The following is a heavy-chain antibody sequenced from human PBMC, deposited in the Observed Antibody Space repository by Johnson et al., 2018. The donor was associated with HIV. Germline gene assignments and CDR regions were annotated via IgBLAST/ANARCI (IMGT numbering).Heavy chain of an antibody. CDR3: ARVSMLFIAADAFDI. V-gene: IGHV3-11*04. D-gene: IGHD2-21*01. J-gene: IGHJ3*02. CDR1: GFTFSDYY. Sequence: QVQLVESGGGVVQPGRSLRLSCAASGFTFSDYYMSWIRQAPGQGLEWVSYISRGGSSIYYADSVKGRFTISRDNAKKSMYFQMNSLRAEDTAVYYCARVSMLFIAADAFDIWGQGTMVTVSS. CDR2: ISRGGSSI.